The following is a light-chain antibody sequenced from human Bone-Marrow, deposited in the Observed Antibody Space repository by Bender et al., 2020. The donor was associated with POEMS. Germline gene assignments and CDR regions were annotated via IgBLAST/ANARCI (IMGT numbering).Light chain of an antibody. CDR3: CSYAGGSTYVL. Sequence: QSVLTQPPSASGTPGQRVTISCSGSSSNIGRHYVYWYQHLPGTAPTLLIYSTYQRPSGVPDRFSGSKSGTSASLAISGLQSEDEADYYCCSYAGGSTYVLFGGGTRLTVL. J-gene: IGLJ2*01. CDR2: STY. CDR1: SSNIGRHY. V-gene: IGLV1-47*02.